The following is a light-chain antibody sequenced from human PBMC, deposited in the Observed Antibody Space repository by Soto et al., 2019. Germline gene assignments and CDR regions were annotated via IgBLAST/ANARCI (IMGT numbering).Light chain of an antibody. Sequence: QSALTQPASVSGSPGQSITISCTGTTSDVGGYNYVTWYQQCPGQAPKIIIYDVNRRPPGVSDRFSGSKSGNTASLTVSDLQAGDEADYYYSSYTSSSTLVFGTGTKVTVL. V-gene: IGLV2-14*03. CDR3: SSYTSSSTLV. CDR1: TSDVGGYNY. CDR2: DVN. J-gene: IGLJ1*01.